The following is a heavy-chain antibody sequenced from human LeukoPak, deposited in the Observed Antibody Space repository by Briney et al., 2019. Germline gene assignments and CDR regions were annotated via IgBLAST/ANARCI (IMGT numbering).Heavy chain of an antibody. Sequence: GGPLRLSCAASGFTFSSYEMNWVRQAPGKGLEWVSYFCSSGSTIYYADSVKGRFTISRDNAKNSLYLQMNSLRAEDTAVYYCARDQSWNYVYYGMDVWGQGTTVTVSS. J-gene: IGHJ6*02. CDR2: FCSSGSTI. V-gene: IGHV3-48*03. CDR1: GFTFSSYE. D-gene: IGHD6-13*01. CDR3: ARDQSWNYVYYGMDV.